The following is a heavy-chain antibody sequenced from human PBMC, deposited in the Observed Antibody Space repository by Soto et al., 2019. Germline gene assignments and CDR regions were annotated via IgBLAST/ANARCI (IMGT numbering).Heavy chain of an antibody. CDR1: GFTFSSYA. D-gene: IGHD6-19*01. V-gene: IGHV3-23*01. Sequence: PGGSLRLSCAASGFTFSSYAMSWVRQTPGKGLEWVSAISGSGGSTYYADSVKGRFTISRDNSKNTLYLQMNSLRAEDTAVYYCANQYSSGWYERYYYGMDVWGQGTTVTVSS. CDR2: ISGSGGST. CDR3: ANQYSSGWYERYYYGMDV. J-gene: IGHJ6*02.